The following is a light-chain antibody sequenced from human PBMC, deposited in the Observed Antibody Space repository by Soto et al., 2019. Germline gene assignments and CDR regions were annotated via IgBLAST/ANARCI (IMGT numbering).Light chain of an antibody. Sequence: EIVMTQSPATLSVSPGGSATLSCRASQHVSSNFAWYRQKPGQAPTLLIYRASTRATGIPARFSGSGSGTEFTFTISLLQSEDFAVYYCQQYNNWPYTFGQGTKLEIK. CDR3: QQYNNWPYT. CDR1: QHVSSN. CDR2: RAS. V-gene: IGKV3-15*01. J-gene: IGKJ2*01.